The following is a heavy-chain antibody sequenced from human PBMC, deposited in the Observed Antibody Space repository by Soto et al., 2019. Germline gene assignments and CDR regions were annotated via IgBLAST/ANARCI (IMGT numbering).Heavy chain of an antibody. CDR2: IYHSGST. CDR1: GASTSRGNYY. J-gene: IGHJ4*02. Sequence: SETLSLTCSVSGASTSRGNYYWNWVRQPPGKGLEWIGEIYHSGSTNYNPSLKSRVTISVDKSKNQFSLKLSSVTAADTAVYYCARDLGYSSGWDRVYWGQGTLVTVSS. V-gene: IGHV4-39*07. CDR3: ARDLGYSSGWDRVY. D-gene: IGHD6-19*01.